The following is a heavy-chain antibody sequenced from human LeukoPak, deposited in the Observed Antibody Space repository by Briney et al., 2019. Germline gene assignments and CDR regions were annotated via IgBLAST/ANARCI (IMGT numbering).Heavy chain of an antibody. CDR1: GFTFNNYG. CDR2: IATDGRDK. D-gene: IGHD6-13*01. Sequence: GGSLRLSCAASGFTFNNYGMHWVRQAPGKGLEWVAVIATDGRDKKYADSVKGRFTISRDNSKNALYLEMNSLRPEDTAVYHCAKDSKVAAAGYFFDYWGQGTLVTVSS. V-gene: IGHV3-30*18. J-gene: IGHJ4*02. CDR3: AKDSKVAAAGYFFDY.